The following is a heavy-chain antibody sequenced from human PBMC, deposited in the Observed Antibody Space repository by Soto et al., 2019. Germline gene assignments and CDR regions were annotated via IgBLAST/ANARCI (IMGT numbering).Heavy chain of an antibody. Sequence: QVQLVQSGAEVVKPGASVKVSCKASGYTFRDYYVHWVRQAPGQGLEWMGWINPNSAGTDYAQKFQGRVTMTKDTSISTAYMELSSLRSDDTAVYYCARDAPRQVMVHNYGMDVWGQGTTVTVSS. D-gene: IGHD3-10*01. CDR3: ARDAPRQVMVHNYGMDV. CDR2: INPNSAGT. CDR1: GYTFRDYY. V-gene: IGHV1-2*02. J-gene: IGHJ6*02.